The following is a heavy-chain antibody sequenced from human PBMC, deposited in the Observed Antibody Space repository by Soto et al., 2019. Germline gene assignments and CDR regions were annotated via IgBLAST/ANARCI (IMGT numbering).Heavy chain of an antibody. CDR1: GFSVSSNY. D-gene: IGHD2-15*01. J-gene: IGHJ6*02. Sequence: PGGSLRLSCAISGFSVSSNYLSWVRQAPGKGLEWVSAIGSAGDTYYADSVKGRFTISRENAKNSLYLQMNRLRAGDTAVYFCARAEGSTYSDYYYNGLDVWGQGTTVTVSS. CDR3: ARAEGSTYSDYYYNGLDV. V-gene: IGHV3-13*01. CDR2: IGSAGDT.